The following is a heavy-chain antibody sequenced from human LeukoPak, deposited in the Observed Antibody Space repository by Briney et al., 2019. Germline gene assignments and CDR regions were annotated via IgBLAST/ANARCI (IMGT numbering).Heavy chain of an antibody. CDR1: GGTFSSYA. Sequence: ASVKVSCKASGGTFSSYAISWVRQAPGQGLEWMGGIIPIFGTANYAQKFQGRVTITADESTSTAYMELSSLGSEDTAVYYCARDPGYSSSSVPADYWGQGTLVTVSS. CDR2: IIPIFGTA. D-gene: IGHD6-6*01. V-gene: IGHV1-69*01. CDR3: ARDPGYSSSSVPADY. J-gene: IGHJ4*02.